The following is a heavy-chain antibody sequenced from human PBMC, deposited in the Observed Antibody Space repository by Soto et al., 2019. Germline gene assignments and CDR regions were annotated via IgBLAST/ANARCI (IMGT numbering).Heavy chain of an antibody. CDR2: ISDSGGFT. V-gene: IGHV3-23*01. CDR1: GFTSSTYF. J-gene: IGHJ4*02. CDR3: ARGWLDK. Sequence: PGGSLRLSCAASGFTSSTYFMSWVRQAPGKGLEWVSGISDSGGFTNYADSVKGRFTISGDNSKNTLYLQMNSLRAEDTAIYYCARGWLDKWGQGTLVTVSS.